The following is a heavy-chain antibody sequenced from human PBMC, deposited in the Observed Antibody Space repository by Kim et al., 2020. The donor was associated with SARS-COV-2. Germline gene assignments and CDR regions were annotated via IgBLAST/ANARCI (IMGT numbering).Heavy chain of an antibody. J-gene: IGHJ4*02. Sequence: ASVKVSCKASGYTFTNYYMHWVRQAPGQGLEWMGFINRGGGDTTYAKNFQGRVTMRREPSTSTVYMELSSRRFEDTAVYYCARAGGNSSYYHIDYWGQGTLVTVSS. CDR3: ARAGGNSSYYHIDY. CDR2: INRGGGDT. D-gene: IGHD3-22*01. V-gene: IGHV1-46*01. CDR1: GYTFTNYY.